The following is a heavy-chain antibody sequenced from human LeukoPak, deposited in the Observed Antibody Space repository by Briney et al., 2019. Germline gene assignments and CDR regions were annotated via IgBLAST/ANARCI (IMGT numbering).Heavy chain of an antibody. CDR2: ISSSGSTI. V-gene: IGHV3-48*03. Sequence: PGGSLRLSCAASGFTFSSYAMSWVRQAPGKGLEWVSYISSSGSTIYYADSVKGRFTISRDNAKNSLYLQMNSLRAEDTAVYYCARDGWFLDPWDYYYYFMDVWGKGTTVTVSS. D-gene: IGHD3/OR15-3a*01. CDR1: GFTFSSYA. CDR3: ARDGWFLDPWDYYYYFMDV. J-gene: IGHJ6*03.